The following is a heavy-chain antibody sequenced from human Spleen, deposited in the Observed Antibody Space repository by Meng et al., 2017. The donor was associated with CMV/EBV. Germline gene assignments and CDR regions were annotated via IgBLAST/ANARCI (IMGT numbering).Heavy chain of an antibody. CDR1: GFAFRVFD. Sequence: SGFAFRVFDMTWVRQAPGKGLEWVSGFSGSGGSTYYADSVKGRFTISRDSSKNTLYLQMNGLRAEDTAVYYCAKMRGSSADRNPFDYWGQGTLVTVSS. CDR3: AKMRGSSADRNPFDY. CDR2: FSGSGGST. V-gene: IGHV3-23*01. J-gene: IGHJ4*02.